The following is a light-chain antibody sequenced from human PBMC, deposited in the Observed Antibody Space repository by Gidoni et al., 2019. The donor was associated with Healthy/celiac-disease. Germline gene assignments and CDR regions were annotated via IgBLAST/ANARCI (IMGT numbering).Light chain of an antibody. Sequence: EIVMTQSPATLSVSPGERATLSCRASQSVSSNLAWYQQKPGQAPRLRIYGASTRATGIPARFSGSVSGTEFTLTISSLQSEDFAVYYCQQYNNWRWTFGQGTKVEIK. J-gene: IGKJ1*01. CDR1: QSVSSN. V-gene: IGKV3-15*01. CDR3: QQYNNWRWT. CDR2: GAS.